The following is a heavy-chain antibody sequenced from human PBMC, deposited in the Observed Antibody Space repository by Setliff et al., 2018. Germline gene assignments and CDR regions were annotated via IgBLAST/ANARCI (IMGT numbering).Heavy chain of an antibody. CDR3: ARDPASSGYDTYYYYYYGMDV. CDR2: INPSGGST. Sequence: ASVKVSYKASGGTFSSYAISWVRQAPGQGLEWTGIINPSGGSTGYAQKFQGRVTITRDTSASTAYMELSSLRSEDTAVYYCARDPASSGYDTYYYYYYGMDVWGQGTTVTVSS. J-gene: IGHJ6*02. CDR1: GGTFSSYA. V-gene: IGHV1-46*01. D-gene: IGHD5-12*01.